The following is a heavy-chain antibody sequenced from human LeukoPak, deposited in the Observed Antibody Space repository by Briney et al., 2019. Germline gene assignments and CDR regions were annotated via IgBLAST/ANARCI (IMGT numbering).Heavy chain of an antibody. V-gene: IGHV1-46*01. J-gene: IGHJ4*02. CDR1: GYTFTNNY. Sequence: ASVKVSCKASGYTFTNNYMHWVRQAPGQGLEWMGIINPSDGSTTYAQKFQDRVTMTRDTSTNTVYMELRSLRSEDTAVYYCARDFLGGSYCYFFDYWGQGTLVTVSS. CDR3: ARDFLGGSYCYFFDY. CDR2: INPSDGST. D-gene: IGHD3-16*02.